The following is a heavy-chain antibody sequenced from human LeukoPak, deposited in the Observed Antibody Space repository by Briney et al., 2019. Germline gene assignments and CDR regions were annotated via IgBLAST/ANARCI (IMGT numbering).Heavy chain of an antibody. CDR2: IIPIFGTA. CDR1: GGTFSSYA. Sequence: SVKVSCKASGGTFSSYAISWVRQAPGQGLEWMGGIIPIFGTANYAQKFQGRVTITADKSTSTAYMELSGLRSEDTAVYYCARGDSSWQWEGGNYYYYYMDVWGKGTTVTVSS. V-gene: IGHV1-69*06. J-gene: IGHJ6*03. CDR3: ARGDSSWQWEGGNYYYYYMDV. D-gene: IGHD6-13*01.